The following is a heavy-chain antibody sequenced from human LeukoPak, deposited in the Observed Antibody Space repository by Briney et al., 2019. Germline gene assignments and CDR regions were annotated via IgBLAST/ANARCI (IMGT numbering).Heavy chain of an antibody. D-gene: IGHD6-19*01. Sequence: SYAMNWMRQAPGQGLEWLGRTYYRSKWYNDYAVSVKSRITINPDTSKNQFSLHLNSVTPEDTAVYYCARSTLGVAGDYWGQGTLVTVSS. CDR2: TYYRSKWYN. CDR3: ARSTLGVAGDY. J-gene: IGHJ4*02. V-gene: IGHV6-1*01. CDR1: SYA.